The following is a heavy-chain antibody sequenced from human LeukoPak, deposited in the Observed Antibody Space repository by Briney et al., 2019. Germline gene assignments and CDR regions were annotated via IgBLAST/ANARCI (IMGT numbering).Heavy chain of an antibody. CDR3: TTWYYYDSSGYDDY. V-gene: IGHV3-15*01. D-gene: IGHD3-22*01. CDR2: IKSKTDGGTT. J-gene: IGHJ4*02. Sequence: GGSLGLSCAASGFTFSNAWMSWVRQAPGKGLEWVGRIKSKTDGGTTDYAAPVKGRFTISRDDSKNTLYLQMNSLKTEDTAVYYCTTWYYYDSSGYDDYWGQGTLVTVSS. CDR1: GFTFSNAW.